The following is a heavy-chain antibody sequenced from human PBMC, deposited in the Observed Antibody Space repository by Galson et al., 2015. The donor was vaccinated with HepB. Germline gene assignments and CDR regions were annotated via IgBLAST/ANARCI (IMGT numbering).Heavy chain of an antibody. CDR3: AREAEWLRYEGLYYYYGMDV. D-gene: IGHD5-12*01. CDR2: ISAYNGNT. Sequence: SVKVSCKASGYTFTSYGISWVRQAPGQGLGWMGWISAYNGNTNYAQKLQGRVTMTTDTSTSTAYTELRSLRSDDTAVYYCAREAEWLRYEGLYYYYGMDVWGQGTTVTVSS. V-gene: IGHV1-18*04. CDR1: GYTFTSYG. J-gene: IGHJ6*02.